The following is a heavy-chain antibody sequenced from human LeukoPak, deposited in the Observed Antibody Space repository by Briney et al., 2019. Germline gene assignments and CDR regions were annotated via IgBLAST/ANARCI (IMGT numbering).Heavy chain of an antibody. CDR1: GFIFSNYA. CDR3: GSDNMDDPSCNYFP. V-gene: IGHV3-23*01. CDR2: IGRSADST. D-gene: IGHD3-22*01. Sequence: GGSLRLTCAASGFIFSNYAMSWVRQAPGKGLEWVSAIGRSADSTVYTDSVQGRFTISRDNSKNTLYLQMNSLRAEDTAVYYCGSDNMDDPSCNYFPGGQGTLVTVSP. J-gene: IGHJ5*02.